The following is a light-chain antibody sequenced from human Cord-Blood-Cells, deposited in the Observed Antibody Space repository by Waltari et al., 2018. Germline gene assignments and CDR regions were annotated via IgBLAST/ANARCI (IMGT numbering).Light chain of an antibody. CDR2: VAS. CDR1: QSISSW. CDR3: QQYNSYSRT. J-gene: IGKJ1*01. Sequence: DIQMTQSPSTLSASVGDRVTITCRASQSISSWLALYQQKPGKDPKLLIYVASSLEMGVPARFSGSGSWTEFTLTISSLQPDDFATYYCQQYNSYSRTFGQGTKVEIK. V-gene: IGKV1-5*01.